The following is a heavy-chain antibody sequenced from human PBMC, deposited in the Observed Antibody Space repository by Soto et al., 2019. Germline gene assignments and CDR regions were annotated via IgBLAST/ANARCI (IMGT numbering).Heavy chain of an antibody. CDR3: ARGGGVGVAGSAAFDM. V-gene: IGHV1-2*02. CDR1: GYPVTAYY. Sequence: QLHLVQSGAVVKKPGASVTVSCSASGYPVTAYYMHWVRQAPGRGLEWMGGINPATGAAKYTQTFRGGVTMPRDTSRGTVFMELGGLTFEDTAVFYCARGGGVGVAGSAAFDMWGQGTLVTVSS. J-gene: IGHJ3*02. D-gene: IGHD3-3*01. CDR2: INPATGAA.